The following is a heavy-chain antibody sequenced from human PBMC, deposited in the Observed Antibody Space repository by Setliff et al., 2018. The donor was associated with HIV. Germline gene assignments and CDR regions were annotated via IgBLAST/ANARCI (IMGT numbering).Heavy chain of an antibody. V-gene: IGHV3-48*03. Sequence: PGGSLRLSCAASGFTFSSYEFNWVRQAPGKGLEWLSYMSSTGHTIHYADSVKGRFTISRDYAKNSLYLQMDSLRPEDTAIYYCTRGGLVGAQSHFDYWGPGTLGTVPQ. CDR3: TRGGLVGAQSHFDY. CDR2: MSSTGHTI. J-gene: IGHJ4*02. D-gene: IGHD1-26*01. CDR1: GFTFSSYE.